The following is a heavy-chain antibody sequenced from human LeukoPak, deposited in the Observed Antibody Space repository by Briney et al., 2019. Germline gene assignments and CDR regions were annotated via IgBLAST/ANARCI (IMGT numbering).Heavy chain of an antibody. CDR2: MSGSGGTT. J-gene: IGHJ4*02. CDR3: AKELVIFSVAGTLDY. Sequence: GGSLRLSCAASGFTSSNYGMSWVRQAPGKGLEWVSFMSGSGGTTDYSDSVKGRFTISRDNSRNTLYLQMSSLRAEDTAVYYCAKELVIFSVAGTLDYWGQGTLVTVSS. CDR1: GFTSSNYG. D-gene: IGHD6-19*01. V-gene: IGHV3-23*01.